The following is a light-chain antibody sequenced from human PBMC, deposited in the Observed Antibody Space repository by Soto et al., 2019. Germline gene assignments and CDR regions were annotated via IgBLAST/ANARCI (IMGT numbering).Light chain of an antibody. CDR1: QGIGRW. J-gene: IGKJ4*01. CDR3: QQANSFPPT. V-gene: IGKV1D-12*01. Sequence: DIQMTQSPSSVSASVGDRVTITCRASQGIGRWLAWYQQKPGKAPMLLIYAASSLQSGVPSRFSGSGSGTDFTLTISSLQPEDFATSHCQQANSFPPTFGGGTKVEIQ. CDR2: AAS.